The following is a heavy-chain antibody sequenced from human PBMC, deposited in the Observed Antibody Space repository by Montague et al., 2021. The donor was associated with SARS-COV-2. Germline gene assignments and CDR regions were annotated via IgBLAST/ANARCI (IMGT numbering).Heavy chain of an antibody. J-gene: IGHJ4*02. CDR2: IYYSGST. CDR3: AREIGYCSSTSCYEGYAFDY. D-gene: IGHD2-2*01. Sequence: SETLSLTCTVAGGSISSSSYYWGWIRQPPGKGLEWIGSIYYSGSTYYNPSLKSRVTISVDTSKNQSSLKLSSVPAADTAVYYCAREIGYCSSTSCYEGYAFDYWGQGTLVTVSS. V-gene: IGHV4-39*02. CDR1: GGSISSSSYY.